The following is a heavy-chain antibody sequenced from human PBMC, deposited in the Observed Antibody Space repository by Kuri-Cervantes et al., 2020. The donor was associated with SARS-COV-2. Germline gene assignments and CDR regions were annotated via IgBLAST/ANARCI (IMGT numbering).Heavy chain of an antibody. D-gene: IGHD4-17*01. V-gene: IGHV3-48*03. CDR1: GFTFGDYA. J-gene: IGHJ4*02. CDR3: ARAPVPAYGDLPYDY. Sequence: GESLKISCTASGFTFGDYAMNWVRQAPGKGLEWVSYISSSGSTIYYADSVKGRFTISRDNAKNSLYLQMNSLRAEDTAVYYCARAPVPAYGDLPYDYWGQGTLVTVSS. CDR2: ISSSGSTI.